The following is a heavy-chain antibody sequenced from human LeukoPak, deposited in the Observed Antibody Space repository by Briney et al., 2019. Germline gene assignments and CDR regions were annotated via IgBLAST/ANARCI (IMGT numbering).Heavy chain of an antibody. CDR1: GFTLRGYG. D-gene: IGHD1-1*01. J-gene: IGHJ4*02. CDR2: IRYDGSVK. Sequence: GGSLRLSCAASGFTLRGYGMHWVRQAPGKGLEWVAFIRYDGSVKSYADSVKGRFTISRDNSENTLYLQINSLRVEDTAVYYCAKDTPTTGYHLDSWGQGTLVTVSS. V-gene: IGHV3-30*02. CDR3: AKDTPTTGYHLDS.